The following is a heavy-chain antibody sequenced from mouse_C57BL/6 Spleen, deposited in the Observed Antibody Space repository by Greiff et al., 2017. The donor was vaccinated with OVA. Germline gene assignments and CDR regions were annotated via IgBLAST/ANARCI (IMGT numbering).Heavy chain of an antibody. V-gene: IGHV1-9*01. CDR2: ILPGSGST. CDR1: GYTFTGYW. D-gene: IGHD3-2*02. CDR3: ASRDGSGYGFAY. Sequence: QVQLKQSGAELMKPGASVKLSCKATGYTFTGYWIEWVKQRPGHGLEWIGEILPGSGSTNYNEKFKGKATFTADTSSNTANMQLSSLTTKDSAIYYCASRDGSGYGFAYWGKGTLVTVSA. J-gene: IGHJ3*01.